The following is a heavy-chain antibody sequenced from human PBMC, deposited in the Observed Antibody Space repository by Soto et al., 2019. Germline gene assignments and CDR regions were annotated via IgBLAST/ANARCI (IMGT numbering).Heavy chain of an antibody. CDR1: GFTFRGNW. V-gene: IGHV3-74*03. CDR3: VKSYLPSRRPNWNDVNFY. J-gene: IGHJ4*02. CDR2: IDTSGGVT. D-gene: IGHD1-20*01. Sequence: GGSLRLSCAASGFTFRGNWMHWVRQAPGKGLVWVSGIDTSGGVTKYADSVRGRFTISRDNSKNTLYLQMSSLRAEDTAVYYCVKSYLPSRRPNWNDVNFYWGQGTLVTVSS.